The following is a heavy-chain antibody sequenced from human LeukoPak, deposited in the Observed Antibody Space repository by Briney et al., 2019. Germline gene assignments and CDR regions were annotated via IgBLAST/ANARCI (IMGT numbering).Heavy chain of an antibody. CDR1: GFNLTNYA. CDR3: AKEYRYSYGYIELDY. D-gene: IGHD5-18*01. Sequence: GGSLRLSCAASGFNLTNYAMHWVRQAPGKGLEWVTLISYSGDNKYYADSVKGRFTFSRDKSKNTLYLQMNSLRPEDSAIYYCAKEYRYSYGYIELDYWGQGTLVTVSS. J-gene: IGHJ4*02. CDR2: ISYSGDNK. V-gene: IGHV3-30*04.